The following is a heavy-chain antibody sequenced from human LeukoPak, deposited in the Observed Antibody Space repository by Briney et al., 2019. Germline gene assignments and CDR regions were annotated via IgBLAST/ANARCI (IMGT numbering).Heavy chain of an antibody. V-gene: IGHV1-8*01. CDR1: GYTFTSYD. Sequence: ASVKVSCKASGYTFTSYDINWVRQASGQGLEWMGWMNPNSGNTGYAQKFQGRVTMTRNTSISTAYMELSSLRSEDTAVYYCARARYCSSTSCPSPYYYYYMDVWGKGTTVTVSS. D-gene: IGHD2-2*01. CDR2: MNPNSGNT. CDR3: ARARYCSSTSCPSPYYYYYMDV. J-gene: IGHJ6*03.